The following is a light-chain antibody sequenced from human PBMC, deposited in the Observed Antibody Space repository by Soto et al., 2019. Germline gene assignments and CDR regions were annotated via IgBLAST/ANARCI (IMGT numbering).Light chain of an antibody. CDR2: DTS. CDR3: LLSYSGARGGG. Sequence: QAVVTQEPSLTVSPGGTVTLTCGSSTGAVTSGHYPYWFQQKPGQAPRTLIYDTSNKHSWTPARFSGSLLGGKAALTLSGAQPEDEAEYYCLLSYSGARGGGFGGGTKVTVL. V-gene: IGLV7-46*01. CDR1: TGAVTSGHY. J-gene: IGLJ3*02.